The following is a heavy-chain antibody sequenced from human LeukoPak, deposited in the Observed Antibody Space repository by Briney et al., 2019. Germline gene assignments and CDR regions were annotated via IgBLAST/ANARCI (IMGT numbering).Heavy chain of an antibody. CDR3: ARSGGSSSGSLGLWYSDI. Sequence: IPGGSLRLSCAASGFTFSSHWMSWVRQAPGKGLEWIGEINHSGSTNYNPSLKSRVTISVDTSKNQFSLKLNSVTAADTAVYYCARSGGSSSGSLGLWYSDIWGQGTMVTVSS. J-gene: IGHJ3*02. CDR1: GFTFSSHW. CDR2: INHSGST. V-gene: IGHV4-34*01. D-gene: IGHD6-19*01.